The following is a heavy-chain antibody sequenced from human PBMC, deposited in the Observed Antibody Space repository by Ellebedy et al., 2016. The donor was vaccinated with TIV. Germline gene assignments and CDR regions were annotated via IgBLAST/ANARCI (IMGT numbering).Heavy chain of an antibody. V-gene: IGHV2-5*02. CDR2: IYWDDDK. CDR3: ARTITMVRGVITYHYYGMDV. J-gene: IGHJ6*02. CDR1: GFSLSTSGVG. Sequence: SGLTLVKPTQTLTLTCTFSGFSLSTSGVGVGWIRQPPGKALEWLALIYWDDDKRYSPSLKSRLTITKDTSKNQVVLTMTNMDPVDTATYYCARTITMVRGVITYHYYGMDVWGQGTTVTVSS. D-gene: IGHD3-10*01.